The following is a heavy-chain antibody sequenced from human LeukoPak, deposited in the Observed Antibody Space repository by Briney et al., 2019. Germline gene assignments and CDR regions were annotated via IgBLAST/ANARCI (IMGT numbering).Heavy chain of an antibody. V-gene: IGHV3-23*01. CDR1: GFTFSSYA. CDR3: AKPDRTGDFLGAFDY. D-gene: IGHD7-27*01. Sequence: PGGSLRLSCAASGFTFSSYAMSWVRQAPGKGLEWVSAISGSGGSTYFADSVKGRFTISRDNSKNTLYLQMNSLRAEDTAVYYCAKPDRTGDFLGAFDYWGQGTLVTVSS. CDR2: ISGSGGST. J-gene: IGHJ4*02.